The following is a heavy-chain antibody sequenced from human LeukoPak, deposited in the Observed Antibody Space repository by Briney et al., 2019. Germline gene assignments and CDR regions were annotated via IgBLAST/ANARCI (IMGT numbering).Heavy chain of an antibody. V-gene: IGHV4-59*01. CDR1: GDSISNFY. J-gene: IGHJ4*02. D-gene: IGHD7-27*01. CDR2: IYYSGST. Sequence: LETLSLTCTVSGDSISNFYWSWIRQPPGKGLEWIGSIYYSGSTYYNPSLKSRVTISVDTSQNQFSLKLSSVTAADTAVYYCASRKLGNDYWGQGTLVTVSS. CDR3: ASRKLGNDY.